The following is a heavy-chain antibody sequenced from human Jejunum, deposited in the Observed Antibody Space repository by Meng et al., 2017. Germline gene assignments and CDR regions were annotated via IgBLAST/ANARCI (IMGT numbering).Heavy chain of an antibody. CDR1: GGSISSGAYY. CDR3: ARSSHTDYGVAYGVVAFDI. J-gene: IGHJ3*02. CDR2: IHHSGNS. D-gene: IGHD4-17*01. Sequence: SETLSLTCTVSGGSISSGAYYWSWIRQLPGRGLEWIGYIHHSGNSHYNPSLRSLVTMSVDTSRNQLSLRLSSVTAADTAVYFCARSSHTDYGVAYGVVAFDIWGQGTMVTVSS. V-gene: IGHV4-31*01.